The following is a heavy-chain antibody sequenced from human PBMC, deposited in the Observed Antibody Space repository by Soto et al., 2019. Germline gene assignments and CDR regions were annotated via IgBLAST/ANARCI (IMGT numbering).Heavy chain of an antibody. CDR1: GFTFSSYG. Sequence: PGGSLRLSCAASGFTFSSYGMHWVRQAPGKGLEWVAVISYDGSNKYYADSVKGRFTISRDNSKNTLYLQMNSLRAEDTAVYYCAKDRGCSGGSCYSDYYYYYGMDVWGQGTTVTVSS. CDR2: ISYDGSNK. CDR3: AKDRGCSGGSCYSDYYYYYGMDV. V-gene: IGHV3-30*18. D-gene: IGHD2-15*01. J-gene: IGHJ6*02.